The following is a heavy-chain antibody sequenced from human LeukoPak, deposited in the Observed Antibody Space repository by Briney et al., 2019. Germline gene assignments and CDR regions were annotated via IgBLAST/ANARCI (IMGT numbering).Heavy chain of an antibody. V-gene: IGHV1-2*02. J-gene: IGHJ3*02. CDR2: INSNDGDT. Sequence: ASVKVSCKASGYTFSGYYMHWVRQAPGQGLEWMAWINSNDGDTRYTERFQGRVTLTRDTSISTVYMELSSLRSEDTAVYYCARVGGEYYYDSSGYFDAFDIWGQGTMVTVSS. CDR1: GYTFSGYY. D-gene: IGHD3-22*01. CDR3: ARVGGEYYYDSSGYFDAFDI.